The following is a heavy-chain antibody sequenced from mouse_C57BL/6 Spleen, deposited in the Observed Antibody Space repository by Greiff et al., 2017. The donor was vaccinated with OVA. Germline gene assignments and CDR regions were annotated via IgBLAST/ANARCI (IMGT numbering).Heavy chain of an antibody. CDR2: INPSNGGT. Sequence: QVQLQQPGPELVKPGASVKLSCKASGYTFTSYWMHWVKQRPGQGLEWIGNINPSNGGTNYNEKFKSKATLTVDKSSSTAYMQLSSLTSEDSAVYYCARSFYYDYDGPFYYAMDYWGQGTSVTVSS. V-gene: IGHV1-53*01. CDR3: ARSFYYDYDGPFYYAMDY. D-gene: IGHD2-4*01. CDR1: GYTFTSYW. J-gene: IGHJ4*01.